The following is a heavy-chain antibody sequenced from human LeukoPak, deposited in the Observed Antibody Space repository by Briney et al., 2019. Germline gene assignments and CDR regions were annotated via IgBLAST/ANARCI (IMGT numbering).Heavy chain of an antibody. Sequence: PGGSLRLSCAVSGFTFSAYAMSWVRQAPGKGREWFQAMSGSGGMTYYADSVKGRFSISRDNSKNTLHLQMNSLRAEDTAVYYCAKGAMPYYDGSGYNYFDYWGQGTPVTVSS. CDR2: MSGSGGMT. CDR1: GFTFSAYA. D-gene: IGHD3-22*01. V-gene: IGHV3-23*01. J-gene: IGHJ4*02. CDR3: AKGAMPYYDGSGYNYFDY.